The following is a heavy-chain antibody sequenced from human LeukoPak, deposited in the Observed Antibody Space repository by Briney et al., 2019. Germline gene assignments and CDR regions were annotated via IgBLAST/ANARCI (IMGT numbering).Heavy chain of an antibody. CDR3: VLPGGTCTSCYYRLDY. V-gene: IGHV4-59*01. Sequence: PSETLSLTCTVSGGSISSYYWSWIRQPPGKGLEWIGYIYYSGSTNYNPSLKSRVTISVDTSKNQFSLKLSSVTAADTAVYYCVLPGGTCTSCYYRLDYWGQGTLVTVSS. J-gene: IGHJ4*02. CDR1: GGSISSYY. D-gene: IGHD2-2*01. CDR2: IYYSGST.